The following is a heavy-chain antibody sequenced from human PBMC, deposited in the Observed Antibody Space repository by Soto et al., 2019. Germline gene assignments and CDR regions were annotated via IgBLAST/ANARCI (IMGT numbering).Heavy chain of an antibody. CDR1: GDSINSGGSY. CDR3: ASHTLTVYYFDY. Sequence: QVQLQESGPGLVKPSQTLSLTCTISGDSINSGGSYWSWIRQHPGKGLEWIGYLSYSGSTYYNPSLKSRVTMSLDTSKNQFSLKLSSVTAADTAVYSCASHTLTVYYFDYWGQGTLVTVSS. V-gene: IGHV4-31*03. J-gene: IGHJ4*02. CDR2: LSYSGST. D-gene: IGHD3-16*01.